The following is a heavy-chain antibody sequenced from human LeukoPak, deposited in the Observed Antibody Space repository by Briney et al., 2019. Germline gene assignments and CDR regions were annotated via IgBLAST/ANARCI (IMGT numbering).Heavy chain of an antibody. CDR2: ISYDGSNK. D-gene: IGHD6-19*01. V-gene: IGHV3-30*18. J-gene: IGHJ4*02. Sequence: GGSLRLSCAASGFTFSSYGMHWVRQAPGKGLEWVAVISYDGSNKYYADSVKGRFTISRGNSKNTLYLQMNSLRAEDTAVHYCAKDYSSYHNYFDYWGQGTLVTVSS. CDR1: GFTFSSYG. CDR3: AKDYSSYHNYFDY.